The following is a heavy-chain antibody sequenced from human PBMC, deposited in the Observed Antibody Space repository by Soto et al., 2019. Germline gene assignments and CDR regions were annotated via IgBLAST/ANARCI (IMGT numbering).Heavy chain of an antibody. CDR3: ARSYPYCSSTSCYMGYYYYYGMDV. J-gene: IGHJ6*02. CDR2: INPNSGGT. V-gene: IGHV1-2*02. D-gene: IGHD2-2*02. CDR1: GYTFTGYY. Sequence: ASVKVSCKAFGYTFTGYYMHWVRQAPGQGLEWMGWINPNSGGTNYAQKFQGRVTMTRDTSISTAYMEPSRLRSDDTAVYYCARSYPYCSSTSCYMGYYYYYGMDVWGQGTTVTVSS.